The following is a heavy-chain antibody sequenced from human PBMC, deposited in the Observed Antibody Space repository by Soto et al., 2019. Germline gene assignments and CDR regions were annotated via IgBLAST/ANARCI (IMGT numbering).Heavy chain of an antibody. CDR1: GGSVSSGGYY. CDR2: IYYNGIT. V-gene: IGHV4-31*03. J-gene: IGHJ4*02. D-gene: IGHD4-17*01. Sequence: QVQLQESGPGLVKPSQTLSLTCTVSGGSVSSGGYYWGWIRQHPGKGLGWIGYIYYNGITYYNPSLKSRVTMSLDTSKNQFSLKLSFVTAADTAVYYCARVDGTVTSYYFDYWGQGTLVTVSS. CDR3: ARVDGTVTSYYFDY.